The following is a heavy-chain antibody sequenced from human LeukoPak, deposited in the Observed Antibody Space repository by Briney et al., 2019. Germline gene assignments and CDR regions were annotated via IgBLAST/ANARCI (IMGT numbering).Heavy chain of an antibody. V-gene: IGHV4-59*01. CDR1: GGSIGSYY. J-gene: IGHJ3*02. CDR3: ARVIVGATPAFDI. CDR2: IYYSGST. Sequence: SETLSLTCTVSGGSIGSYYWSWIRQPPGKGLEWIGYIYYSGSTNYNPSLKSRVSIPVDTSKNQFSLRLSSVTAADTAVYYCARVIVGATPAFDIWGQGTMVTVSS. D-gene: IGHD1-26*01.